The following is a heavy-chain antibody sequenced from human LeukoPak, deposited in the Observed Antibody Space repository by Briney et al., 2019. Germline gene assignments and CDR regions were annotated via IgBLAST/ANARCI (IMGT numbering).Heavy chain of an antibody. V-gene: IGHV1-69*02. Sequence: SVKVSCKASRGTFSSYTISWVRQAPGQGLEWMGRIIPILVIANYAQKFQGRVTITADKSTSTAYMELSSLRSEDTAVYYCARGPQYYDSTFFDYWGQGTLVTVSP. CDR3: ARGPQYYDSTFFDY. D-gene: IGHD3-22*01. J-gene: IGHJ4*02. CDR2: IIPILVIA. CDR1: RGTFSSYT.